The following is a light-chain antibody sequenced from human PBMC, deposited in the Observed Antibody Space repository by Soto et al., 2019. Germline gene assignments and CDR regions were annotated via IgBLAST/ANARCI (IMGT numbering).Light chain of an antibody. V-gene: IGLV2-14*03. CDR3: SSYTSSSTRV. J-gene: IGLJ1*01. CDR1: SSDVGGYKY. CDR2: DIR. Sequence: QSALTQPASVSGSPGQSITISCTGTSSDVGGYKYVSWYQQHPGKAPKLTIYDIRNRPSGVSNGFSGSKSGNTASLTISGLQAEDEADYYCSSYTSSSTRVFGPGTKLTVL.